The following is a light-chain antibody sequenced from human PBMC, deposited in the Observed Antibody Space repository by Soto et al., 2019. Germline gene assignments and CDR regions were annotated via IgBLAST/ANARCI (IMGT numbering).Light chain of an antibody. CDR2: DVS. J-gene: IGLJ1*01. Sequence: QSLLTQPASMSGSPGQSITISCTGTSSDVGGYKYVSWYQQYPGKAPKLMMYDVSNRPSGVSTRFSGSKSGNTASLTISGLQAEDEADYYCSSYTSSSPCVFGTGTKVTVL. CDR3: SSYTSSSPCV. V-gene: IGLV2-14*01. CDR1: SSDVGGYKY.